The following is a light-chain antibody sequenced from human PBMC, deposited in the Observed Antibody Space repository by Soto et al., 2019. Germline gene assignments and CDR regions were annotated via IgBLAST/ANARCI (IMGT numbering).Light chain of an antibody. CDR1: NIGSES. CDR3: QVWDSSSDHYV. CDR2: YDS. Sequence: SYELTQPPSVSVAPGKTARITCGGNNIGSESVHWYQQKPGQAPVLVIYYDSDRPSGIPERFSGSNSGNTATLTISRVEAGDEADYYCQVWDSSSDHYVFGTGTKLTV. J-gene: IGLJ1*01. V-gene: IGLV3-21*04.